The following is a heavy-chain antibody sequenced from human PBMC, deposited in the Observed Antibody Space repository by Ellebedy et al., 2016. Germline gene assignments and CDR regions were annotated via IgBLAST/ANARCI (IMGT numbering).Heavy chain of an antibody. CDR2: ISYDGSNK. V-gene: IGHV3-30-3*01. CDR3: ARGIVVVTFDY. Sequence: GESLKISCAASGFTFSSYAMHWVRQAPGKGLEWVAVISYDGSNKYYADSVKGRFTISRDNSKNTLYLQMNSLRAEDTAVYYCARGIVVVTFDYWGQGTLVTVSS. CDR1: GFTFSSYA. D-gene: IGHD2-21*02. J-gene: IGHJ4*02.